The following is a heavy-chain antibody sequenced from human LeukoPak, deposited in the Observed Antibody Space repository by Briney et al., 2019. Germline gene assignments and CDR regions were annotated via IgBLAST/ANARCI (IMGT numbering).Heavy chain of an antibody. D-gene: IGHD5-18*01. CDR2: IYYSGST. V-gene: IGHV4-59*08. CDR1: GGSISSYY. Sequence: SETLSLTCTVSGGSISSYYWSWIRQPPGKGLEWIGYIYYSGSTNYNPSLKSRVTISVDTSKNQFSLRLSSVTAADTAVYYCATSGDSYGYDYWGQGTLVTVSS. CDR3: ATSGDSYGYDY. J-gene: IGHJ4*02.